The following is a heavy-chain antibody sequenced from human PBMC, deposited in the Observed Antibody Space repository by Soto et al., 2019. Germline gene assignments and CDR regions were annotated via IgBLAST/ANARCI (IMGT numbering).Heavy chain of an antibody. Sequence: QVRLVQSGAEVAKPGASVKVSCRASGYTFTQFPIYWVRLAPGQRLEWLGWIHTGSGNTKVSQRFQDTVTITRDTSSTTTSLELSRLTSEDTAIYFCRRDPTTFWWGQTTDGLDVWGQGTIVTVSS. CDR2: IHTGSGNT. V-gene: IGHV1-3*04. CDR3: RRDPTTFWWGQTTDGLDV. CDR1: GYTFTQFP. J-gene: IGHJ3*01. D-gene: IGHD2-21*01.